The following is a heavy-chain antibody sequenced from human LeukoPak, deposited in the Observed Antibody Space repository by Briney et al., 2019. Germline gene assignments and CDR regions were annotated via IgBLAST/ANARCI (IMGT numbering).Heavy chain of an antibody. CDR2: ISGSGAMT. J-gene: IGHJ4*02. CDR1: GFTLSNHA. CDR3: VKDRVDGSGSQFDS. V-gene: IGHV3-23*01. D-gene: IGHD3-10*01. Sequence: GGSLRLSCAASGFTLSNHAMIWVRQAPGKGLEWVSSISGSGAMTYYADSMKGRFIISRDNAMDTLYLQMNSLRADDTAVYYCVKDRVDGSGSQFDSWGQGSLVIVSS.